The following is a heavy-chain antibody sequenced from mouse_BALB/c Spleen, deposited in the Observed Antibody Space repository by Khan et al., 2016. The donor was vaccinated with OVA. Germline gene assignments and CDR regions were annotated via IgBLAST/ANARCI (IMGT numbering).Heavy chain of an antibody. CDR1: GYSITSDYA. CDR3: ARKNYYGYAMDY. V-gene: IGHV3-2*02. D-gene: IGHD1-1*01. J-gene: IGHJ4*01. Sequence: EVKLLESGPGLVKPSQSLSLTCTVTGYSITSDYAWDWIRQFPGNKLEWMGYISYGGSTSYNPSLKSRISITRDTSKNQFFLQLNSVTTEDTATYYCARKNYYGYAMDYWGQGTSVTVS. CDR2: ISYGGST.